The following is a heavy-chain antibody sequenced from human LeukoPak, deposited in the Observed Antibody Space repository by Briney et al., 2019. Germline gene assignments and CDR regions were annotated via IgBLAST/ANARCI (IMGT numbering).Heavy chain of an antibody. Sequence: SETLSLTCAVYGGSFSGYYWSWIRQPPGKGLEWIGEINHSGSTNYNPSLKSRVTISVDTSKNQFSLKLSSVTAADTAVYYCARGKWLQLYAFDIWGQGTMVTVSS. CDR2: INHSGST. V-gene: IGHV4-34*01. J-gene: IGHJ3*02. CDR1: GGSFSGYY. CDR3: ARGKWLQLYAFDI. D-gene: IGHD5-24*01.